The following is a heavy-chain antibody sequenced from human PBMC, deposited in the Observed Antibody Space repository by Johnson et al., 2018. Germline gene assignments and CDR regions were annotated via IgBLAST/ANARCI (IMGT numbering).Heavy chain of an antibody. CDR1: GFTFDNYG. V-gene: IGHV3-9*01. CDR3: AKCTSSTSWPNDAFDI. D-gene: IGHD2-2*01. CDR2: INWNSGHT. Sequence: VQLQESGGDLVQPGRSLRLSCAASGFTFDNYGMHWVRQGPGKGLEWVSGINWNSGHTGYADSVKGRFTISRDNAKNSLYLQRNSRRPEDTALYYCAKCTSSTSWPNDAFDIWGQGTMVTVSS. J-gene: IGHJ3*02.